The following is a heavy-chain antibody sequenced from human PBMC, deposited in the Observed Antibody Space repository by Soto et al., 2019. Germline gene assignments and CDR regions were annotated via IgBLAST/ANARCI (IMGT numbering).Heavy chain of an antibody. V-gene: IGHV1-18*01. J-gene: IGHJ6*02. CDR3: AREGYYSGSESYSPPRYYGMDV. Sequence: QVQLVQSGAEVKKPGASVKVSCKASGYSSTTYGISWVRQAPGQGLEWMGWISDYNGNTNYEKKFQGRVTMTTDTPTRTVYMELKSLRSDDTAVYYCAREGYYSGSESYSPPRYYGMDVWGQGTTVTVS. D-gene: IGHD3-10*01. CDR2: ISDYNGNT. CDR1: GYSSTTYG.